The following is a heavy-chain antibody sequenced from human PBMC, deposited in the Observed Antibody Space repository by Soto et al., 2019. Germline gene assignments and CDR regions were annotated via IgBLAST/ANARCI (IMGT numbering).Heavy chain of an antibody. J-gene: IGHJ4*02. V-gene: IGHV1-69*06. CDR1: AGTFSSYS. CDR2: ITPICGTA. CDR3: ARGGRVSIDY. D-gene: IGHD3-10*01. Sequence: SVKVFCKVSAGTFSSYSISWVRQAPGQGLEWIGGITPICGTANYAQKFQGRVTITADKSTSTAYMELSSLRPEDTAVYYCARGGRVSIDYWGQGSLVTVSS.